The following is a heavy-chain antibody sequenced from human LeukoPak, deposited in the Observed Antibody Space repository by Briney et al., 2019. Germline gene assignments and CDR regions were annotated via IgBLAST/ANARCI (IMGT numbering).Heavy chain of an antibody. Sequence: SETLSLTCTVSGASINTYFWSWLRQPAGKRLEWIGRFYASGTTYYNPSLRSRVSLSIDTSKNQLSLNLSSVTAADTALYYCAKTHCGGGSCDKFDSWGQGILVTVSS. CDR2: FYASGTT. CDR3: AKTHCGGGSCDKFDS. CDR1: GASINTYF. V-gene: IGHV4-4*07. D-gene: IGHD2-15*01. J-gene: IGHJ5*01.